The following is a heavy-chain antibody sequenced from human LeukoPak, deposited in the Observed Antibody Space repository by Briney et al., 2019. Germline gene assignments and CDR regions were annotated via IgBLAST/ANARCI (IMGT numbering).Heavy chain of an antibody. CDR3: AADGPGYCSSTSCLATPFDY. Sequence: GASVKVSCKASGFTFTSSAVQWVRQARGQRLEWIGWIVVGSGNTNYAQKFQERVTITRDMSTSTAYMELSSLRSEDTAVYYCAADGPGYCSSTSCLATPFDYWGQGTLVTVSS. V-gene: IGHV1-58*01. CDR2: IVVGSGNT. D-gene: IGHD2-2*01. J-gene: IGHJ4*02. CDR1: GFTFTSSA.